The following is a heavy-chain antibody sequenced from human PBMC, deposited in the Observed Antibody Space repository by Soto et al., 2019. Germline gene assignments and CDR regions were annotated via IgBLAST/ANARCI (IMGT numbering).Heavy chain of an antibody. CDR3: TYSSSWYNYYYGMDV. D-gene: IGHD6-13*01. J-gene: IGHJ6*02. V-gene: IGHV4-34*01. CDR1: GGSFSGYY. CDR2: INHSGST. Sequence: SETLSLTCAVSGGSFSGYYWSWIRQPPGKGLEWIGEINHSGSTNYNPSLKSRVTISVDTSKNQFSLKLSSVTAADTAVYYCTYSSSWYNYYYGMDVWGQGTTVTVSS.